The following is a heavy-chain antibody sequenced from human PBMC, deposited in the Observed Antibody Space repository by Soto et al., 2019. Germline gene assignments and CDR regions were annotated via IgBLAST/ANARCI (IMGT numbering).Heavy chain of an antibody. D-gene: IGHD3-22*01. Sequence: TSETLSLTCTVSGGSISSYYWSWIRQPPGKGLEWIGYIYYSGSTNYNPSLKSRVTISVDTSKNQFSLKLSSVTAADTAVYYCARENSLGYYYDRRDWFDPWGQGTLVTVSS. CDR1: GGSISSYY. CDR2: IYYSGST. J-gene: IGHJ5*02. V-gene: IGHV4-59*01. CDR3: ARENSLGYYYDRRDWFDP.